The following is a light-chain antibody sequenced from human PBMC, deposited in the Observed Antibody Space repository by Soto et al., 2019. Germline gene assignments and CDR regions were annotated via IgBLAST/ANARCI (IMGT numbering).Light chain of an antibody. Sequence: QSALTQPRSVSGSPGQSVAISCSGTSSDVGAYNYVSWYQQHPGKAPKLILYDVNRRPSGVPDRFSGSKSGNTASLTISGLQSEDEADYYCSSYADIYTYVFGTGTQLTVL. V-gene: IGLV2-11*01. CDR2: DVN. CDR1: SSDVGAYNY. CDR3: SSYADIYTYV. J-gene: IGLJ1*01.